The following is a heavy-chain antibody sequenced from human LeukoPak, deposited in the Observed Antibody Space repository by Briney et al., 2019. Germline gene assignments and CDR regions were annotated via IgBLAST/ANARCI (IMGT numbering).Heavy chain of an antibody. Sequence: GGSLRLSRAASGFTFSSYSMNWVRQAPGKGLESVSSISSSSSYIYYADSVKGRFTISRDNAKNSLYLQMNSRRVEDTAVYYCARGSGYDAPMPKLSDHWGQGTLVTVSS. CDR3: ARGSGYDAPMPKLSDH. CDR1: GFTFSSYS. V-gene: IGHV3-21*01. J-gene: IGHJ4*02. CDR2: ISSSSSYI. D-gene: IGHD5-12*01.